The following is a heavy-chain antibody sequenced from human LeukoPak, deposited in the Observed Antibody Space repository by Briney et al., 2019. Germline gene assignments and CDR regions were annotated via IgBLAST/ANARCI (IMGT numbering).Heavy chain of an antibody. V-gene: IGHV4-61*02. J-gene: IGHJ6*03. CDR1: GGSISSGSYY. D-gene: IGHD3-9*01. CDR2: IYTSGST. CDR3: ARGGAYYDILTGYSDYYYYMDV. Sequence: SETLPLTCTVSGGSISSGSYYWSWIRQPAGKGLEWIGRIYTSGSTNYNPSLKSRVTISVDTSKNQFSLKLSSVTAADTAVYYCARGGAYYDILTGYSDYYYYMDVWGKGTTVTISS.